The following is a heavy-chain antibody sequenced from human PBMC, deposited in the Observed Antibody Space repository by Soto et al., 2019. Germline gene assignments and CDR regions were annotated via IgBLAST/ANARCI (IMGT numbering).Heavy chain of an antibody. CDR3: AREDRYYCSGGSCYPDV. CDR1: GGSFSGYY. CDR2: INHSGST. V-gene: IGHV4-34*01. D-gene: IGHD2-15*01. Sequence: PSETLSLTCAVYGGSFSGYYWSWIRQPPGKGLEWIGEINHSGSTNYNPSLKSRVTISVDTSRNQFSLKLSSVTAADTAVYYCAREDRYYCSGGSCYPDVWGQGTTVTVSS. J-gene: IGHJ6*02.